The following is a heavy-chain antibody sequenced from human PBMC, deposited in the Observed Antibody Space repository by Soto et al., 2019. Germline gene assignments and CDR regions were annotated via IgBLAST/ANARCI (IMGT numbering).Heavy chain of an antibody. CDR1: GFTFRDYT. V-gene: IGHV3-23*03. J-gene: IGHJ4*02. CDR3: ARRTNGYFGY. Sequence: EVQLLESGGGLAQSGGSLTLSCAASGFTFRDYTMTWVRQAPGQVLECISVILSDYNTFYAGSVRGRFTISRDNSKNTIYLEMNSLRAEDTAVYYCARRTNGYFGYWGQGALVTVSS. CDR2: ILSDYNT. D-gene: IGHD2-8*01.